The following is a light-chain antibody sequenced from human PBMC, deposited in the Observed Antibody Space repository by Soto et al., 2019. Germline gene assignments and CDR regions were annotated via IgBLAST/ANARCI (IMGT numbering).Light chain of an antibody. J-gene: IGLJ1*01. CDR1: SSDVGNFNY. CDR2: EVT. Sequence: QPVLTQPPSASGSPGQSVTISCTGTSSDVGNFNYVSWYQQHPGKAPKLMIYEVTKRPSGVPDRFSGSKSGNTASLTISGLQAEDEADYFCNSYAGSNILVFGGGTKVTVL. V-gene: IGLV2-8*01. CDR3: NSYAGSNILV.